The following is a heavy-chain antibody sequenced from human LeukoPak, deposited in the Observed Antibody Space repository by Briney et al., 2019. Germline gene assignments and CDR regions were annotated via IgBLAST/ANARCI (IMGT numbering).Heavy chain of an antibody. CDR2: ISSSSSYI. CDR1: GFTVSNNY. J-gene: IGHJ5*02. D-gene: IGHD3-10*01. CDR3: ARDSASLWFGELSGWFAP. V-gene: IGHV3-21*01. Sequence: GGSLRLSCAASGFTVSNNYMSWVRQAPGKGLEWVSSISSSSSYIYYADSVKGRFTISRDNAKYSLYLQMNSLRAEDTAVYYCARDSASLWFGELSGWFAPWGQGTLVTVSS.